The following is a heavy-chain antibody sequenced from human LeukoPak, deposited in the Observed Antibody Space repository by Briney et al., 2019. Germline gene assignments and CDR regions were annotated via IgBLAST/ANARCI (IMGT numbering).Heavy chain of an antibody. D-gene: IGHD7-27*01. CDR2: INPKNGDT. CDR3: ARDLSSTSNWELDS. Sequence: ASVKVSCKSSGYTFSDYYIHLVRQAPGQGLEWMGRINPKNGDTYYEQSFQGRVTMTRDASISTAYMEVSGLRSDDTAVYYCARDLSSTSNWELDSWGQGILVTVSS. V-gene: IGHV1-2*06. CDR1: GYTFSDYY. J-gene: IGHJ4*02.